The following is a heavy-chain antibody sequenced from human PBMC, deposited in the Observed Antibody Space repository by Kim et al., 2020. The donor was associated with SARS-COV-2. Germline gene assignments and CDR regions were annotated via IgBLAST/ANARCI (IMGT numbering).Heavy chain of an antibody. Sequence: SVKVSCKASGGTFSSYAISWVRQAPGQGLEWMGGIIPIFGTANYAQKFQGRVTITADESTSTAYMELSSLRSEDTAVYYCARNVWKREWDPAAGTLNSYYGMDVWGQGTTVTVSS. CDR1: GGTFSSYA. V-gene: IGHV1-69*13. CDR2: IIPIFGTA. D-gene: IGHD6-13*01. J-gene: IGHJ6*02. CDR3: ARNVWKREWDPAAGTLNSYYGMDV.